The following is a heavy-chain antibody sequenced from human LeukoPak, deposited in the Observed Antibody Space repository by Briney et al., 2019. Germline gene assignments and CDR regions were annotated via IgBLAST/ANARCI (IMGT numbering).Heavy chain of an antibody. CDR2: IEEDGTDE. D-gene: IGHD1-26*01. CDR1: GFTFTNYW. Sequence: GGSLRLSCAVSGFTFTNYWMTWVRQAPGKGLEWVANIEEDGTDEYYVDSVVGRFTISRDNDQNLLYLHMNSLRAEDTGLYYCAKSGGFFDTWGQGTLVTVSS. CDR3: AKSGGFFDT. V-gene: IGHV3-7*01. J-gene: IGHJ4*02.